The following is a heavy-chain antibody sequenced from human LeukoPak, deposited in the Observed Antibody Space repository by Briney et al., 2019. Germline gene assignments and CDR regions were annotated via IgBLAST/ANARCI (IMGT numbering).Heavy chain of an antibody. Sequence: SETLSLTCTVSGGSISSSSYYWGWIRQPPGKGLEWIGSIYYSGSTYYNPSLKSRVTISVDTSKYQFSLKLSSVTAADTAVYYCARLYYNFWSGYYIPYFDYWGQGTLVTVSS. V-gene: IGHV4-39*01. D-gene: IGHD3-3*01. J-gene: IGHJ4*02. CDR3: ARLYYNFWSGYYIPYFDY. CDR1: GGSISSSSYY. CDR2: IYYSGST.